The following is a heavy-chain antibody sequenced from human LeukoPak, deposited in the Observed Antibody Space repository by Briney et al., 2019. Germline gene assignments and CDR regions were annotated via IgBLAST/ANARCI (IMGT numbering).Heavy chain of an antibody. D-gene: IGHD6-19*01. CDR1: GYTFTSYY. J-gene: IGHJ4*02. V-gene: IGHV1-46*01. CDR3: ARAIIAVAGFDY. CDR2: INPSGGST. Sequence: ASVKVSCKASGYTFTSYYMHWVRQAPGQGLEWMGIINPSGGSTSYAQKFQGRVTMTRDTSTSTVYMELSSLRAEDTAVYYWARAIIAVAGFDYWGQGTLVTVSS.